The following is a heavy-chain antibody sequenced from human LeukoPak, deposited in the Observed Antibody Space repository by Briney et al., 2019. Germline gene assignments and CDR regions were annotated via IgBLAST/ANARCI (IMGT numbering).Heavy chain of an antibody. V-gene: IGHV4-39*02. D-gene: IGHD3-22*01. Sequence: SETLSLTCTVSGVSISNSSYYWGWIRQPPGKGLEWIGSIYYSGSTFYNPSLKSRLTISVETPKNDFSLKLTSVTAADTAVYYCARYKLYYDSSGNNDYWGQGTLVTVSS. CDR2: IYYSGST. CDR3: ARYKLYYDSSGNNDY. CDR1: GVSISNSSYY. J-gene: IGHJ4*02.